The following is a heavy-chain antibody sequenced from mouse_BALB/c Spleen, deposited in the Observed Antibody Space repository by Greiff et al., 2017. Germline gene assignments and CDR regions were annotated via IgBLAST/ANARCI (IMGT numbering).Heavy chain of an antibody. J-gene: IGHJ4*01. CDR3: ARHDGYYYYAMDY. V-gene: IGHV5-12-1*01. Sequence: EVQLQQSGGGLVKPGGSLKLSCAASGFAFSSYDMSWVRQTPEKRLEWVAYISSGGGSTYYPDTVKGRFTISRDNAKNTLYLQMSSLKSEDTAMYYCARHDGYYYYAMDYWGQGTSVTVSS. D-gene: IGHD2-3*01. CDR1: GFAFSSYD. CDR2: ISSGGGST.